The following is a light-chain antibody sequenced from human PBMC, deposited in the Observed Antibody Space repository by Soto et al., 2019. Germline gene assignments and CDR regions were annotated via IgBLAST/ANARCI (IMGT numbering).Light chain of an antibody. J-gene: IGKJ1*01. CDR3: QEYNSAPWT. CDR2: AAS. CDR1: QGISNY. V-gene: IGKV1-27*01. Sequence: DIQMTQSPSSLSASVGDRVTITCRASQGISNYLAWYQQKPGKVTKLLIYAASTLQSGVPSRFSGSGSGTDFTLTISSLQPEDGATYYCQEYNSAPWTFGQVTKVEIK.